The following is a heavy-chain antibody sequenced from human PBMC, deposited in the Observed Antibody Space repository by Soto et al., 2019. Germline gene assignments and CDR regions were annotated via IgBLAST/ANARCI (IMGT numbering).Heavy chain of an antibody. J-gene: IGHJ3*02. V-gene: IGHV1-2*04. CDR3: ARTSITRADAFDI. CDR1: VYTITGNY. D-gene: IGHD1-20*01. Sequence: ASVKVSCKDSVYTITGNYIHWVRQAPGQGLEWMGWSNPNSGGTNYAQKFQGWVTMTRDTSIRTAYMELSRLRSDDTAVYYCARTSITRADAFDIWGHGTMVTVSS. CDR2: SNPNSGGT.